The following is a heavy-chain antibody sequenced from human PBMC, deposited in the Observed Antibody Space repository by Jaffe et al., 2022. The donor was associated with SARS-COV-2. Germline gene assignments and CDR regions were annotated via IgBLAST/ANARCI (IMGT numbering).Heavy chain of an antibody. CDR1: GYSISSGYY. Sequence: QVQLQESGPGLVKPSETLSLTCTVSGYSISSGYYWGWIRQPPGKGLEWIGSIYHSGSTYYNPSLKSRVTISVDTSKNQFSLKLSSVTAADTAVYYCARETSPDYGSGSYQPDDPPAPFDPWGQGTLVTVSS. CDR3: ARETSPDYGSGSYQPDDPPAPFDP. V-gene: IGHV4-38-2*02. J-gene: IGHJ5*02. CDR2: IYHSGST. D-gene: IGHD3-10*01.